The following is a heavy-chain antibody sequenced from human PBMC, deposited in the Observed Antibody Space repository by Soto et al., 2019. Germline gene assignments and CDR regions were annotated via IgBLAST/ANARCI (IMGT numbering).Heavy chain of an antibody. CDR3: ASDDILTGYSFDY. D-gene: IGHD3-9*01. J-gene: IGHJ4*02. CDR1: GFPFSSYS. V-gene: IGHV3-48*01. Sequence: GGSLRLSCAASGFPFSSYSMNWVRQAPGKGLEWVSYISSSSSTIYYADSVKGRFTISRDNAKNSLYLQMNSLRAEDTAVYYCASDDILTGYSFDYWGQGTLVTVSS. CDR2: ISSSSSTI.